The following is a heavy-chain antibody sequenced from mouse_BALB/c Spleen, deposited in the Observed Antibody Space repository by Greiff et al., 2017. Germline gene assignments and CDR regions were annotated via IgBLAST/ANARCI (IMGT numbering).Heavy chain of an antibody. J-gene: IGHJ2*01. CDR1: GFAFSSYD. D-gene: IGHD2-3*01. Sequence: EVKLMESGGGLVKPGGSLKLSCAASGFAFSSYDMSWVRQTPEKRLEWVAYISSGGGSTYYPDTVKGRFTISRDNAKNTLYLQMSSLKSEDTAMYYCARQDDGCYGYFDYWGQGTTLTVSS. CDR3: ARQDDGCYGYFDY. V-gene: IGHV5-12-1*01. CDR2: ISSGGGST.